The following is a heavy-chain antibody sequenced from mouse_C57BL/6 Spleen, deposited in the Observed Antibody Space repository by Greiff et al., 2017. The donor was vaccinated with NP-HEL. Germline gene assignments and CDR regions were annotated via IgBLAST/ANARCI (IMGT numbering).Heavy chain of an antibody. CDR3: ALITTVVATNYFDY. V-gene: IGHV14-2*01. J-gene: IGHJ2*01. Sequence: EVKLMESGAELVKPGASVKLSCTASGFNIKDYYMHWVKQRTEQGLEWIGRIDPEDGETKYAPKFQGKATITADTSSNTAYLQLSSLTSEDTAVYYCALITTVVATNYFDYWGQGTTLTVSS. D-gene: IGHD1-1*01. CDR2: IDPEDGET. CDR1: GFNIKDYY.